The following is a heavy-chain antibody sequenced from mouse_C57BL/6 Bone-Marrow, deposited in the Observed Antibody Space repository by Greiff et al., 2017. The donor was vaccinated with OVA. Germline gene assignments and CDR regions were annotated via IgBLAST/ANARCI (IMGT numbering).Heavy chain of an antibody. D-gene: IGHD1-1*01. CDR3: ARDYYYGSSLAMDY. CDR2: INYDGSST. J-gene: IGHJ4*01. CDR1: GFTFSDYY. V-gene: IGHV5-16*01. Sequence: EVKVVESEGGLVQPGSSMKLSCTASGFTFSDYYMAWVRQVPEKGLEWVANINYDGSSTYYLDSLKSRFIISRDNAKNILYLQMSSLKSEDTATYYCARDYYYGSSLAMDYWGQGTSVTVSS.